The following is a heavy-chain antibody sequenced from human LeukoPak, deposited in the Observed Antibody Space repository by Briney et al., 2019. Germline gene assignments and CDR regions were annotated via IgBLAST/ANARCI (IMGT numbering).Heavy chain of an antibody. CDR3: VRDSRWTFDY. V-gene: IGHV3-7*01. D-gene: IGHD6-13*01. Sequence: PGVSLRLSCAASGFTFSGHWMIWVRQAPGKGLEWVSNINEDGSQKYYMDSVRGRLTISRDNAKNSLYLQMNSLRAEDTAVYYCVRDSRWTFDYWGQGTLVTVSS. CDR2: INEDGSQK. CDR1: GFTFSGHW. J-gene: IGHJ4*02.